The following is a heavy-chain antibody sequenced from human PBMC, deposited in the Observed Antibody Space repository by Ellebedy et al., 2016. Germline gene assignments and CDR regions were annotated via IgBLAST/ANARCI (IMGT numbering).Heavy chain of an antibody. CDR1: GYTSTAYD. D-gene: IGHD3-10*01. Sequence: ASVKVSCKTSGYTSTAYDINWVRQAPGQGLEWMGWMSPHRGNTGYAQKFQGRVTMTRDISTSTAYMELSTLRSEDTAVYYCARVYYSGSGTYYKEFDNWGQGTQVTVSS. CDR3: ARVYYSGSGTYYKEFDN. J-gene: IGHJ4*02. V-gene: IGHV1-8*02. CDR2: MSPHRGNT.